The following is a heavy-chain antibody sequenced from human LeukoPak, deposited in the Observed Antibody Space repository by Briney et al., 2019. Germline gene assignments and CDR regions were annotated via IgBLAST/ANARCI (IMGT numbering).Heavy chain of an antibody. CDR1: GYTFTDYY. D-gene: IGHD3-3*01. CDR2: IIPIFGTA. CDR3: ASGYDFWSGYYMDY. Sequence: ASVKVSCKASGYTFTDYYIHWVRQAPGQGLEWMGGIIPIFGTANYAQKFQGRVTITADESTSTAYMELSSLRSEDTAVYYCASGYDFWSGYYMDYWGQGTLVTVSS. J-gene: IGHJ4*02. V-gene: IGHV1-69*13.